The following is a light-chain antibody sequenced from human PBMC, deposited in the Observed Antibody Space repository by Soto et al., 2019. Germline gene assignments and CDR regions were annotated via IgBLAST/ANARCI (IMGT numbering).Light chain of an antibody. Sequence: DTQMTQSPSTLSASVGDRVTITCRASQSIGTYLAWYQHKPGQAPKLLIYEASGLESGVPSRFSGSGSGTEFTLTISSLQPDDFATYYCQQYYNYWTFGQGTKVEIK. CDR1: QSIGTY. CDR3: QQYYNYWT. CDR2: EAS. J-gene: IGKJ1*01. V-gene: IGKV1-5*03.